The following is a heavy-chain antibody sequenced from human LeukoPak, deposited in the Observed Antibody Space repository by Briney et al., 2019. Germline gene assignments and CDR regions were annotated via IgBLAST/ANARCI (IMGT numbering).Heavy chain of an antibody. CDR1: GGSISSYY. V-gene: IGHV4-59*08. CDR3: ARLESYYYYGMDV. Sequence: SETLSLTCTVSGGSISSYYWGWIRQPPGKGLEWIGYIYYSGSTNYNPSLKCRVTISVDTSKNQFSLKLSSVTASDTAVYYCARLESYYYYGMDVWGQGTTVTVSS. J-gene: IGHJ6*02. CDR2: IYYSGST.